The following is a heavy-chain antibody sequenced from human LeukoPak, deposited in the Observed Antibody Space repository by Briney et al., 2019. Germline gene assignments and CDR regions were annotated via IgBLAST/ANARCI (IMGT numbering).Heavy chain of an antibody. D-gene: IGHD3-10*01. CDR3: ATGQFGESQNDY. Sequence: PGGSLGLSCAASGFIVSTNYMSWVRQAPGKGLEWVSVIYVGGQTFYADSVKGRFTISGDSSKNVVYLQMNSLRPDDTAMYYCATGQFGESQNDYWGQGTLVTVSS. V-gene: IGHV3-53*01. CDR1: GFIVSTNY. CDR2: IYVGGQT. J-gene: IGHJ4*02.